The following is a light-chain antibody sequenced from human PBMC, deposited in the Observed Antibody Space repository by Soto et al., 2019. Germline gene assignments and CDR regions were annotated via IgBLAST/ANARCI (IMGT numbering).Light chain of an antibody. CDR1: QSISTS. J-gene: IGKJ1*01. Sequence: DIHMTQSPSTLSASVGDRFTVTCRASQSISTSLAWYQQKPGKAPKLLIYKASGLESGVPSRFRGSGSGTEFTLTISSLQPDDFEPYYCQQYNSYSPTFGQGTKVDIK. CDR3: QQYNSYSPT. V-gene: IGKV1-5*03. CDR2: KAS.